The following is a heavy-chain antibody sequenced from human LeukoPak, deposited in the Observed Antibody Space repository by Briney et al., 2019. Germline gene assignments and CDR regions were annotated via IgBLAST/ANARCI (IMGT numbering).Heavy chain of an antibody. CDR2: IYPGDSDT. J-gene: IGHJ4*02. V-gene: IGHV5-51*01. D-gene: IGHD6-13*01. CDR1: GYSFTSYW. CDR3: ARRPAATGTGGHYFDY. Sequence: GESLKISCKGSGYSFTSYWIGWVRQMPGKGLEWMGIIYPGDSDTRYSPSFQGQVTISADKSISTAYLQWSSLKASDTAMYYCARRPAATGTGGHYFDYWGQGTLVTVSS.